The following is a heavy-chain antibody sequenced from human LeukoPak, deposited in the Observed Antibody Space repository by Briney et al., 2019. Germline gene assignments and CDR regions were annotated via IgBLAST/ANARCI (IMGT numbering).Heavy chain of an antibody. V-gene: IGHV4-59*01. CDR3: ARSQLLGYGAYFDY. Sequence: SETLSLTCTVSGGSISSYYWSWIRQPPGKGLEWIGYIYYSGSTNYNPSLKSRVTISVDTSKNQFSLRLSSVTAADTAVYYCARSQLLGYGAYFDYWGQGTLVTVSS. J-gene: IGHJ4*02. CDR2: IYYSGST. D-gene: IGHD4-17*01. CDR1: GGSISSYY.